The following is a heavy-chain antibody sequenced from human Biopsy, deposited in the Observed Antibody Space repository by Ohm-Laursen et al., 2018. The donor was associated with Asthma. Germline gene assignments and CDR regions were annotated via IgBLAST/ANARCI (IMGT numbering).Heavy chain of an antibody. J-gene: IGHJ4*02. CDR2: ISYTGSA. V-gene: IGHV4-39*01. CDR3: ARHWDWGSFFDY. CDR1: GGSMSSSSYY. D-gene: IGHD7-27*01. Sequence: SDTLSLTWTVSGGSMSSSSYYWGWIRQPPGKGLEWMGSISYTGSAYHNPSLKSRVTISVDTSKNHFSLKLGSVTAADTAVYYCARHWDWGSFFDYWGQGTPVTVSS.